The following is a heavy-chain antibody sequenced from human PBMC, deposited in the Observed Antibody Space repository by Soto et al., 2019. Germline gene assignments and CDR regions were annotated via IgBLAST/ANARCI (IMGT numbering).Heavy chain of an antibody. J-gene: IGHJ3*01. CDR2: ISSSNSAI. CDR1: GFSFSSYS. Sequence: GGSLRLSCAASGFSFSSYSMDWVRQAPGKGLEWVSYISSSNSAIDYADSVKGRFTISRDKAKNSLYLQMNSLRAEDMSVYDCARAAGAGRGALDVWGQGTMVTVSS. V-gene: IGHV3-48*01. D-gene: IGHD6-19*01. CDR3: ARAAGAGRGALDV.